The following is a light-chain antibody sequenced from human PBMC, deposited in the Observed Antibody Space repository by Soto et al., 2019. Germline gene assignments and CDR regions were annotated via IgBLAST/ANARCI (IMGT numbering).Light chain of an antibody. CDR2: DAS. Sequence: EIVLKQSPGTLSLSPGERATLSCRASQSVSSSSLAWYQQKPGLAPRLLIYDASRRATGIPDRFSGSGSGADFILSISRLEPEDFAVYYCQQYGSSPWTFGQGTKVDIK. V-gene: IGKV3D-20*01. CDR3: QQYGSSPWT. J-gene: IGKJ1*01. CDR1: QSVSSSS.